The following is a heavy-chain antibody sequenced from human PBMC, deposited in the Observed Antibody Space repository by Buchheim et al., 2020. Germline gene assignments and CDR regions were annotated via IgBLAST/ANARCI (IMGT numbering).Heavy chain of an antibody. D-gene: IGHD2-15*01. Sequence: QVQLQQWGAGLLKPSETLSLTCAVYGGSFSGYYWSWIRQPPGKGLEWIGEINHSGSTNYNPSLKSRVTISVDTSKNQFSLKLSSVTAADTAVYYCARTLVVAATLRASWFDPWGQGTL. CDR2: INHSGST. V-gene: IGHV4-34*01. CDR1: GGSFSGYY. CDR3: ARTLVVAATLRASWFDP. J-gene: IGHJ5*02.